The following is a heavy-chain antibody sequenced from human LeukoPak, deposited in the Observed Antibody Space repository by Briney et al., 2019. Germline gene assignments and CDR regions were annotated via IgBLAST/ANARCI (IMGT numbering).Heavy chain of an antibody. CDR1: GYTFTGYY. CDR3: ATEWGSKYYFDY. Sequence: GASVKVSCKASGYTFTGYYMHWVRQAPGQGLEWMGWINPNSGGTNYAQKFQGRVTMTRGTSISTAYMELSRLRSDDTAVYYCATEWGSKYYFDYWGQGTLVTVSS. J-gene: IGHJ4*02. V-gene: IGHV1-2*02. D-gene: IGHD3-16*01. CDR2: INPNSGGT.